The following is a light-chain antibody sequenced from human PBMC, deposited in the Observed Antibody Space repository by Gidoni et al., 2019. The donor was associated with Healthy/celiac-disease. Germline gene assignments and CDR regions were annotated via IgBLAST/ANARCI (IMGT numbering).Light chain of an antibody. V-gene: IGKV3-11*01. CDR3: QQRSNWPLT. J-gene: IGKJ4*01. CDR2: DAS. Sequence: EIVLTQSPATLSLSPGERATLSCRASQSVSSYLAWYQQKPGQAPRLLIYDASNRATCIPARFSGSGSGTDFTPTISSLEPEDFAVYYCQQRSNWPLTFGGXTKVEIK. CDR1: QSVSSY.